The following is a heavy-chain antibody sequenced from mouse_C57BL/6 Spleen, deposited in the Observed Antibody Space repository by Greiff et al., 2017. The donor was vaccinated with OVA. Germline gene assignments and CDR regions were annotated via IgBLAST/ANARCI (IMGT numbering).Heavy chain of an antibody. CDR3: ARRGPDYYGSSDEYFDV. V-gene: IGHV1-78*01. Sequence: QVQLQQSDAELVKPGASVKISCKVSGYTFTDHTIHWMKQRPEQGLEWIGYIYPRDGSTKYNETFKGKVTLTADKSSSTAYMQFNSLTSEESAGYFWARRGPDYYGSSDEYFDVWGTGTTVTVSS. J-gene: IGHJ1*03. CDR1: GYTFTDHT. CDR2: IYPRDGST. D-gene: IGHD1-1*01.